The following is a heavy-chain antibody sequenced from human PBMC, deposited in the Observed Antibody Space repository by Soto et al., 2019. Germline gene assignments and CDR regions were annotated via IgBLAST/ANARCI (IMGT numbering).Heavy chain of an antibody. CDR1: GYTFTSYA. J-gene: IGHJ4*02. CDR3: AGGSSWAYFDY. CDR2: INTADDSK. D-gene: IGHD6-13*01. Sequence: QVQLVQSGAEVKKPGASVKVSCRASGYTFTSYAIHWVRQAPGQRLEWMGWINTADDSKKFSQSRVPMTRDTTASIAYMDLSSLRAEDTAVYYCAGGSSWAYFDYWGQGTLVTVSS. V-gene: IGHV1-3*04.